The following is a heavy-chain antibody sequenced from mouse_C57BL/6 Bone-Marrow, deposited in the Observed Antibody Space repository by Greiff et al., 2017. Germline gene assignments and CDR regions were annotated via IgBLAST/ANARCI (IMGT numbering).Heavy chain of an antibody. V-gene: IGHV5-16*01. J-gene: IGHJ2*01. CDR2: INYDGSST. CDR3: ARGGGNYFDY. Sequence: DVQLVESEGGLVQPGSSMKLSCTASGFTFSDYYMAWVRQVPEKGLEWVANINYDGSSTYYLDSLKSRFIISRDNAKNILYLQMSSLKSEDTATYYCARGGGNYFDYWGQGTTLTVSS. D-gene: IGHD1-1*02. CDR1: GFTFSDYY.